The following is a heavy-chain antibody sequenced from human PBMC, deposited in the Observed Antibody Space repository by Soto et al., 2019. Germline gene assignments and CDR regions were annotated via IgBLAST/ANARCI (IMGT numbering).Heavy chain of an antibody. CDR3: ARLSKRYCSGGSCGGNWFDP. J-gene: IGHJ5*02. D-gene: IGHD2-15*01. V-gene: IGHV4-39*01. CDR2: ISYSGST. Sequence: SSQTRSFPWTVSGGPLSSSSYYWGWIRQPPGKCLQWIGSISYSGSTYYNPSLKSRITIPVDTSKNQCSLKLSSVTAADTAVYYCARLSKRYCSGGSCGGNWFDPWGQGTLVTVSS. CDR1: GGPLSSSSYY.